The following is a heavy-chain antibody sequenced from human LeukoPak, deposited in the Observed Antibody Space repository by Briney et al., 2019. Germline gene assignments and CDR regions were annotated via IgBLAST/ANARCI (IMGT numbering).Heavy chain of an antibody. CDR2: IYYSGST. CDR1: GGSISSSSYY. CDR3: ARRERFACWFDP. Sequence: PSETLSLTCTVSGGSISSSSYYWGWILQPPGKGLEWIGSIYYSGSTYYNPSLKSRVTISVDTSKNQFSLKLSSVTAADTAVYYCARRERFACWFDPWGQGTLVSLSS. D-gene: IGHD3-10*01. J-gene: IGHJ5*02. V-gene: IGHV4-39*01.